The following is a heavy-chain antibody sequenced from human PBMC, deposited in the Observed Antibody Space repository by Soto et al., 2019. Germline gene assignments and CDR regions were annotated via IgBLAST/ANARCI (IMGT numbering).Heavy chain of an antibody. J-gene: IGHJ4*02. CDR2: ISYDGSNK. CDR1: GFTFSSYA. D-gene: IGHD1-26*01. Sequence: QVQLVESGGGVVQPGRSLRLSCAASGFTFSSYAMHWVRQAPGKGLEWVAVISYDGSNKYYADSVKGRFTISRDNSKNTLYLQMNSLRAEDTAVYYCARVGIVGVLDYWGQGTLVTVSS. V-gene: IGHV3-30-3*01. CDR3: ARVGIVGVLDY.